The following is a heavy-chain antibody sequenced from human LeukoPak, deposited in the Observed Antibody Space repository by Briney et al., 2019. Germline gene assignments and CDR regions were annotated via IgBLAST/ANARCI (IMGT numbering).Heavy chain of an antibody. Sequence: GGSLRLSCAASGFTFSSCAMSWVRQAPGKGLEWVSAMTGATGNTYYANSVEGRFAISRDNAKNMLYLQMDSLEAEDTAVYYCAKDSDPYYYYGMDVWGQGTTVTVSS. V-gene: IGHV3-23*01. CDR3: AKDSDPYYYYGMDV. CDR1: GFTFSSCA. CDR2: MTGATGNT. J-gene: IGHJ6*01.